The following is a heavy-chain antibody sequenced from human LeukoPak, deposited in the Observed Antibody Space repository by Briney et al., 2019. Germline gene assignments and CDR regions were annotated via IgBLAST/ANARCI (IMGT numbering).Heavy chain of an antibody. CDR1: GFTFSSYG. J-gene: IGHJ6*03. D-gene: IGHD6-19*01. V-gene: IGHV3-30*02. CDR2: IRYDGSNK. Sequence: GGSLRLSCAASGFTFSSYGMHWVRQAPGKGLEWVAFIRYDGSNKYYADSVKGRFTISRDNSKNTLYLQMNSLRAEDTAVYYCAKALKVVAGSGPVDYYYYMDVWGKGTTVTISS. CDR3: AKALKVVAGSGPVDYYYYMDV.